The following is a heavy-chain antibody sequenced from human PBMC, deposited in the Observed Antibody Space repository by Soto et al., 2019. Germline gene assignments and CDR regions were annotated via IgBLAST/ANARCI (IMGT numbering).Heavy chain of an antibody. CDR3: AKDLRYSSIRYVLEX. Sequence: GSLRLSCSASGCTFNTYAMSWVRQAPGKGLDWVSAISGSGGATFYADSVRGRFSISRDQSRNTLYLQMDNLRVEETAIYWCAKDLRYSSIRYVLEXWGQGTLFTVSX. V-gene: IGHV3-23*01. J-gene: IGHJ4*02. CDR2: ISGSGGAT. D-gene: IGHD3-10*02. CDR1: GCTFNTYA.